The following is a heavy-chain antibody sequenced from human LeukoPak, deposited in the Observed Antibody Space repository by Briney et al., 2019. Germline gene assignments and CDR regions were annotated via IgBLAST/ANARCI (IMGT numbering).Heavy chain of an antibody. Sequence: GGSLRLSCAASGFTFSSYWMHWVRQAPGKGLEWVSGISGSGGSTSYADSVKGRFTISRDNAKNSLYLQMNSLRAEDTAVYYCARDLRVDDSSGFDYWGQGTLVTVSS. CDR1: GFTFSSYW. V-gene: IGHV3-21*01. D-gene: IGHD3-22*01. CDR3: ARDLRVDDSSGFDY. J-gene: IGHJ4*02. CDR2: ISGSGGST.